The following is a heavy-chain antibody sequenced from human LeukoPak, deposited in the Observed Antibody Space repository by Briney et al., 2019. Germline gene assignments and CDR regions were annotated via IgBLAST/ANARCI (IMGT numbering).Heavy chain of an antibody. CDR3: ARMGEDY. Sequence: GGSLRLSCAASGFTFSNAWMSWVRQAPGKGLEWVAVISYDGSNKYYADSVKGRFTISRDNSKNTLYLQMNSLRAEDTAVYYCARMGEDYWGQGTLVTVSS. V-gene: IGHV3-30-3*01. J-gene: IGHJ4*02. CDR2: ISYDGSNK. CDR1: GFTFSNAW. D-gene: IGHD3-16*01.